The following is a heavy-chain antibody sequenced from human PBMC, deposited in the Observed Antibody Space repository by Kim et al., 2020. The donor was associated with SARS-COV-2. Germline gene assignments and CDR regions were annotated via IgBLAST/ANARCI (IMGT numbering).Heavy chain of an antibody. Sequence: GESLKISCTGSGYSFTTYWIVWVRQMPGKGLEWMGIVYPGDSDTRYSPSFRGQVTISADKSLNTAYLQWISLKTSDTAMYYCARRPGGNLPLYADYWGQGARVTVSS. J-gene: IGHJ4*02. V-gene: IGHV5-51*01. CDR2: VYPGDSDT. D-gene: IGHD2-2*01. CDR3: ARRPGGNLPLYADY. CDR1: GYSFTTYW.